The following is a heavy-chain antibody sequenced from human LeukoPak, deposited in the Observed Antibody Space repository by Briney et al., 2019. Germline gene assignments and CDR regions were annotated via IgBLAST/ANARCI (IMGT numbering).Heavy chain of an antibody. D-gene: IGHD5-18*01. CDR2: INPKTGGT. J-gene: IGHJ6*02. V-gene: IGHV1-2*02. CDR1: GYTFTDYY. CDR3: ARLKIQVFLDYSNYGMDV. Sequence: ASVKVSCKASGYTFTDYYMHWVRQAPGQGLECMGWINPKTGGTHYAQRFQGRVTMTRDTSIRTAYMELSRLRSDDTAVYFCARLKIQVFLDYSNYGMDVWGQGTTVTVSS.